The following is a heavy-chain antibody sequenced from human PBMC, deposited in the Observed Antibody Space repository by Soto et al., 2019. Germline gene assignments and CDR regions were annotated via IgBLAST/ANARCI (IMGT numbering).Heavy chain of an antibody. CDR1: GFTSCDYD. Sequence: QVQLVESGGALVKPGGSLRLSCAASGFTSCDYDMSWIRQAPGKGLEWVSYISRSGNTMYYGDYVKGRFTISRDNAENSVFLQMISLRAEDTAVYYCVREGRSSTSCNTGCAFDIWGQGTKVTVSS. V-gene: IGHV3-11*01. CDR2: ISRSGNTM. J-gene: IGHJ3*02. D-gene: IGHD2-2*02. CDR3: VREGRSSTSCNTGCAFDI.